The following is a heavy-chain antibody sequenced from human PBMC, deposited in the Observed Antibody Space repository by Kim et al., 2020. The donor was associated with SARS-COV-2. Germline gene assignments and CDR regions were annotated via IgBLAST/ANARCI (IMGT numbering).Heavy chain of an antibody. V-gene: IGHV1-3*01. CDR3: VRPAVSGSGSGGY. CDR1: GYTFTSYA. D-gene: IGHD3-10*01. J-gene: IGHJ4*02. CDR2: INAGNGNT. Sequence: ASVKVSCKASGYTFTSYAIHWVRQAPGQRLEWMGWINAGNGNTKYSQELQGRVTITRDTSASTAYMEMSSLRSEDTAVYYCVRPAVSGSGSGGYWGQGTLVTVSS.